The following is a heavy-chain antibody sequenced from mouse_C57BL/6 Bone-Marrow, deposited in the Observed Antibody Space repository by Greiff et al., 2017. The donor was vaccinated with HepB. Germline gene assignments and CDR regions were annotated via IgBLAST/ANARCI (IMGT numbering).Heavy chain of an antibody. CDR3: RYSNYFDY. D-gene: IGHD2-5*01. CDR2: IYPRSGNT. V-gene: IGHV1-81*01. CDR1: GYTFTSYG. Sequence: QVQLKQSGAELARPGASVKLSCKASGYTFTSYGISWVKQRTGQGLEWIGEIYPRSGNTYYNEKFKGKATLTADKSSSTAYMELRSLTSEDSAVYFCRYSNYFDYWGQGTTLTVSS. J-gene: IGHJ2*01.